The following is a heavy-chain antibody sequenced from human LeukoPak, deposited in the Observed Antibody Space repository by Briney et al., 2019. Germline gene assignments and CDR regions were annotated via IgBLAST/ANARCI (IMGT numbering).Heavy chain of an antibody. J-gene: IGHJ1*01. D-gene: IGHD3-16*01. V-gene: IGHV4-31*03. CDR1: GGSISSGGYY. Sequence: SETLSLTCTVSGGSISSGGYYWSWIRQHPGKGLEWIGYIYYSGSTYYNPSLKSRVTITVDTSKNQFSLKLSSVTAADTAVYYCARGGALRAEYFQHWGQGTLVTVSS. CDR2: IYYSGST. CDR3: ARGGALRAEYFQH.